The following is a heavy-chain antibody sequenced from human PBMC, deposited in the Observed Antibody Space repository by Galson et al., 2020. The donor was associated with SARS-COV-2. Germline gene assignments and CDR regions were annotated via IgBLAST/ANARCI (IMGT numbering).Heavy chain of an antibody. D-gene: IGHD3-16*01. CDR3: ARDLGGGPGDY. Sequence: GESLKISCAASGFKFRNFGMHWVRQTPGKGLEWLAVIWFDGSKTYYADAVRGRFTISRDNSRNTLYLQMNNLEIEDTALYYCARDLGGGPGDYWGQGTLVSVSS. CDR1: GFKFRNFG. CDR2: IWFDGSKT. J-gene: IGHJ4*02. V-gene: IGHV3-33*01.